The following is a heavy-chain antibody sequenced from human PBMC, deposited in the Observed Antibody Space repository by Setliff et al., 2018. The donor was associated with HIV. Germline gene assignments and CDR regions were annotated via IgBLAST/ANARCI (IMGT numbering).Heavy chain of an antibody. CDR3: ARGPPGSSIGWYVGY. V-gene: IGHV4-34*01. CDR2: INHSGGT. J-gene: IGHJ4*02. CDR1: GESFSGYA. D-gene: IGHD6-19*01. Sequence: NPSETLSLTCAVYGESFSGYAWNWIRQPPGKGLEWIGEINHSGGTNYNPSLKSRVTISVDMSKNQFSLKLSSVTAADTAVYYCARGPPGSSIGWYVGYWGQGTLVTVSS.